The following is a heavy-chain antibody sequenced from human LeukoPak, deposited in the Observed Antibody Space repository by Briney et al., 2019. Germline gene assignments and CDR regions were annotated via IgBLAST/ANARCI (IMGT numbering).Heavy chain of an antibody. Sequence: SQTLSLTCSVSSGSISSGGYYWTWIRQHPGKGLEWIGNIYYSGMTHYYNPSLKSRVTILVDTSKNQISLRLSSVTAADTAVYYCARDRIVGATTPPFYYYYGLDVWGQGTTVTVS. D-gene: IGHD1-26*01. J-gene: IGHJ6*02. CDR2: IYYSGMTH. CDR3: ARDRIVGATTPPFYYYYGLDV. CDR1: SGSISSGGYY. V-gene: IGHV4-31*03.